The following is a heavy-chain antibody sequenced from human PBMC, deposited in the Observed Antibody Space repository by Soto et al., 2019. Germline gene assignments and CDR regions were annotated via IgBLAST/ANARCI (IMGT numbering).Heavy chain of an antibody. J-gene: IGHJ4*01. V-gene: IGHV3-48*03. D-gene: IGHD6-13*01. Sequence: EVQLVESGGRLVQPGGSLRLSCAVSGFIFSNFEMNWVRQAPGKGLEWISYVSNSGTKSYADSVKGRFTNSRDNTKDSLYLQMNSLRAEDTAVYYCARGDTSWYASFDYWGHGVLVTVSS. CDR1: GFIFSNFE. CDR2: VSNSGTK. CDR3: ARGDTSWYASFDY.